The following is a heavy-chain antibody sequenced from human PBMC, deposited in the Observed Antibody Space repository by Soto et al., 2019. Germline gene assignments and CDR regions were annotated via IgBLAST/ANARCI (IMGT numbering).Heavy chain of an antibody. D-gene: IGHD3-16*01. CDR2: ISYDGSDK. Sequence: QVQLVESGGGVVQPGRSLRLSCAASGFTFSNYGMHWVRQAPGKGLEWGAVISYDGSDKYYADSVKGRFTISRDDSKNTLYLQMNSLRAEDTAVYYCAKTAGYDYVWGSSGLDPWGQGALVTVSS. CDR1: GFTFSNYG. V-gene: IGHV3-30*18. J-gene: IGHJ5*02. CDR3: AKTAGYDYVWGSSGLDP.